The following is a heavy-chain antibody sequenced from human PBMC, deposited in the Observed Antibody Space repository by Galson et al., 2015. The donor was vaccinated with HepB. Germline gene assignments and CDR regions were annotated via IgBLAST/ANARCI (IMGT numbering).Heavy chain of an antibody. CDR3: ARDATPNLSERLFRDAFDI. CDR1: GFSIRDYQ. Sequence: SLRLSCAASGFSIRDYQMSWIRQAPGKGLEWLSNISSGGITIYYAESVKGRFTISRDNGENSLDLQMDSLRAEDTGVYYCARDATPNLSERLFRDAFDIWGQGTLVTVSS. D-gene: IGHD1-14*01. CDR2: ISSGGITI. V-gene: IGHV3-11*01. J-gene: IGHJ3*02.